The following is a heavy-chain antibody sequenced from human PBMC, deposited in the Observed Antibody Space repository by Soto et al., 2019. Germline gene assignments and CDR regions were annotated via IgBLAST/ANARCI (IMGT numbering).Heavy chain of an antibody. J-gene: IGHJ6*02. CDR2: ISPKSTFR. D-gene: IGHD3-10*01. CDR1: GFPFNDYY. Sequence: GGSLRLSCATSGFPFNDYYMTWIRQAPGRGLEWLSHISPKSTFRNYADSVKGRFTISRDNTESSLFLQMNSLGVDDTAVYYCAREDRLLPRGYGMDVWGQGTTVTVSS. V-gene: IGHV3-11*06. CDR3: AREDRLLPRGYGMDV.